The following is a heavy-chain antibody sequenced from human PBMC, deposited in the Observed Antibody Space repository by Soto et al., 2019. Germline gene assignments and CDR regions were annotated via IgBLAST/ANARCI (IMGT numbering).Heavy chain of an antibody. Sequence: GASVKVSCKASGYTFTSYDINWVRQATGQGLEWMGWMNPNSGNTGYAQKFQGRVTMTRNTSISTAYMELSSLRSEDTAVYYCRITGTTHLYYGMDVWGQGTTVTVSS. J-gene: IGHJ6*02. CDR3: RITGTTHLYYGMDV. CDR1: GYTFTSYD. CDR2: MNPNSGNT. V-gene: IGHV1-8*01. D-gene: IGHD1-7*01.